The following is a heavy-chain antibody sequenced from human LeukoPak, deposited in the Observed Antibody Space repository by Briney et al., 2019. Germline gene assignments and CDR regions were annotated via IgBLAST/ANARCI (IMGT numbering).Heavy chain of an antibody. D-gene: IGHD4-17*01. Sequence: PGGSLRLSCAASGFTFSNYALTWVRQAPGRGLEWVSSISGAGPYYADSVKGRFSISRDNYKNTLYLQMSSLRAEDTAVYYRARDPNGNYVGAFDFQRWGQGTLVTVSS. J-gene: IGHJ1*01. CDR3: ARDPNGNYVGAFDFQR. V-gene: IGHV3-23*01. CDR2: ISGAGP. CDR1: GFTFSNYA.